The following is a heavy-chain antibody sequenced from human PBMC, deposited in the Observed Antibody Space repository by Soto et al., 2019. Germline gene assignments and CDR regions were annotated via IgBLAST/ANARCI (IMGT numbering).Heavy chain of an antibody. CDR3: APVESASWLDL. Sequence: QVQLQESGPGLVKPSQTLSLTGTVSGGSINSGAHYWSLVRQHPGKGLEWIGYIYYSGDTQYNPSLKSRFTIALDPSKNQFSLRLTSVTAADTAVYYCAPVESASWLDLWGLGTLVTVSS. V-gene: IGHV4-31*03. D-gene: IGHD2-2*01. CDR2: IYYSGDT. CDR1: GGSINSGAHY. J-gene: IGHJ5*02.